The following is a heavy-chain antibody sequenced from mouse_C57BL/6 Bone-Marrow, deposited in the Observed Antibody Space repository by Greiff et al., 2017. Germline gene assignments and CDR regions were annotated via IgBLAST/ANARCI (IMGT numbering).Heavy chain of an antibody. D-gene: IGHD2-10*01. CDR3: TRGAYCVDY. Sequence: QVQLKQSGAELVRPGASVTLSCKASGYTFTDYEMHWVKQTPVHGLEWIGAIDPETGGTAYNQKFKGKAILTADKSSSTAYMELRSLTSEDSAVYYCTRGAYCVDYWGQGTTLTVSS. V-gene: IGHV1-15*01. J-gene: IGHJ2*01. CDR2: IDPETGGT. CDR1: GYTFTDYE.